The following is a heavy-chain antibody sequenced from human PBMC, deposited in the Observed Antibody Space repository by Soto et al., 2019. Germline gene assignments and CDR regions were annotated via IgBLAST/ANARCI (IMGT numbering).Heavy chain of an antibody. V-gene: IGHV3-33*06. J-gene: IGHJ6*02. CDR1: GIAFSRYG. CDR2: IWHDATDK. Sequence: PGGSLRLSCVASGIAFSRYGMHWVRRAPGKGLEWLALIWHDATDKYYADSVKGRFTISRDNSKNTLYLQMNSLRAEDTAVYYCAKDKDFYYGMDVWGQGTTVTVSS. CDR3: AKDKDFYYGMDV.